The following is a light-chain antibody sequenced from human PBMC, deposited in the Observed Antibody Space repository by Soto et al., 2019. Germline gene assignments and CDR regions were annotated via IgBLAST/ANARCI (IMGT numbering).Light chain of an antibody. CDR3: QQYTDWPWGT. CDR2: GAS. Sequence: EIVMTQSPSTLSLSPGERATVSCTGSQSLHSNLAWFQQHPGQAPRLLLYGASSRATGIPVRFSGSGSGTEFTLTISSLQPEDFAVYYCQQYTDWPWGTFGGGTKVDIK. CDR1: QSLHSN. J-gene: IGKJ4*01. V-gene: IGKV3-15*01.